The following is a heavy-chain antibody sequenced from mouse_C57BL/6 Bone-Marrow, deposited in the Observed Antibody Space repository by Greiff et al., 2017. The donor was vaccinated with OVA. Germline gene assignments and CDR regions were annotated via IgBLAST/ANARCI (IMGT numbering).Heavy chain of an antibody. CDR1: GSTFTSYW. V-gene: IGHV1-50*01. J-gene: IGHJ4*01. CDR3: AREGSYDGSYYAMNY. Sequence: QVHLQQPGAELVTPGASVKLSCKASGSTFTSYWLPWVQQRPGQGLEWIGELDPSDSYTNSHQKFKGKATLTVDTSSSTADMQLSSRTSEDSAVYYCAREGSYDGSYYAMNYWGQGTAVTVSS. D-gene: IGHD2-3*01. CDR2: LDPSDSYT.